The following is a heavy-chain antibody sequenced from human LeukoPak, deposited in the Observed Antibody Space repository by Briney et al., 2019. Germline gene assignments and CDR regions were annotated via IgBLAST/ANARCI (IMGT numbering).Heavy chain of an antibody. D-gene: IGHD2-8*01. J-gene: IGHJ6*02. CDR2: ISAYNGNT. V-gene: IGHV1-18*04. CDR3: AREPSAVYYYYYYGMDV. CDR1: GYTFTTYG. Sequence: ASVKVSCKASGYTFTTYGISWVRQAPGQGLEWMGWISAYNGNTNYAQKLQGRVTMTTDTSTSTAYMELRSLRAEDTAVYYCAREPSAVYYYYYYGMDVGGQGTTVTVSS.